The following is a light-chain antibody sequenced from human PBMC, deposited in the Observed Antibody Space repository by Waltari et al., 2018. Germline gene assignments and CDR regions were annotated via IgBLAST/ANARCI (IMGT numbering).Light chain of an antibody. J-gene: IGKJ1*01. CDR1: QSLVSSDGNTY. V-gene: IGKV2-30*01. Sequence: DAVMTQSPLSLPVPLGQPASIPCRSSQSLVSSDGNTYLSWFQQRPGQSPRRLIYTVSNRDSGVPDRFSGSGSGTDFTLKISRVEAEDVGVYYCMQATYWPWTFGQGTKVEIK. CDR2: TVS. CDR3: MQATYWPWT.